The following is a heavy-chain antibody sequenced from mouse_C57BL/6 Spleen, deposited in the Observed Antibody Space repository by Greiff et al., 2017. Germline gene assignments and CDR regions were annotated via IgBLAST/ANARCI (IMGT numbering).Heavy chain of an antibody. V-gene: IGHV5-12*01. Sequence: DVHLVESGGGLVQPGGSLKLSCAASGFTFSDYYMYWVRQTPEKRLEWVAYISNGGGSTYYPDTVKGRFTISRDNAKNTLYLQMSRLKSEDTAMYYCARHGFDYWGQGTTLTVSS. CDR3: ARHGFDY. J-gene: IGHJ2*01. CDR2: ISNGGGST. CDR1: GFTFSDYY.